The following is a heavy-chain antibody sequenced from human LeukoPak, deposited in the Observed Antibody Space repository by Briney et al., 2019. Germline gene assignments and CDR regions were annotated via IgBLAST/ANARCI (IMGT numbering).Heavy chain of an antibody. Sequence: SQTLSLTCVISGDSVSSNSAAWNWIRQSPSRGLEWLGRTYYRSKWYYHYAVSMKSRITVNPDTSKNQFSLQLNSVTPEDTAVYYCASTAMVPPDAFDIWGQGTMVTVSS. V-gene: IGHV6-1*01. CDR3: ASTAMVPPDAFDI. CDR1: GDSVSSNSAA. D-gene: IGHD5-18*01. CDR2: TYYRSKWYY. J-gene: IGHJ3*02.